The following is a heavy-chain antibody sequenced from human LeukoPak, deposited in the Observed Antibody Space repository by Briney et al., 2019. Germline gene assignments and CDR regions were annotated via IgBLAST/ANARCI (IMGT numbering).Heavy chain of an antibody. CDR3: VRHLSDITSCPNY. D-gene: IGHD2-2*01. V-gene: IGHV5-51*01. J-gene: IGHJ4*02. CDR1: GYSFTSYW. CDR2: IYPGDSDT. Sequence: GESLKISCKGSGYSFTSYWIGWVRQVPGKGLEWMGIIYPGDSDTRYSPSFQGQVTISADKSIRTAYLQWSSLKASDTAIYYCVRHLSDITSCPNYWGPGTLITVAS.